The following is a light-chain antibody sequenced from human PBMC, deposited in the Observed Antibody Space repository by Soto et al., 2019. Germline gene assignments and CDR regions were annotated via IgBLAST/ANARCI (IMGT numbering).Light chain of an antibody. CDR2: DVS. Sequence: QSVLTQPASVSGSPGQSITISCTGTSSDVGAYNYVSWYQHHPGKAPKLIIYDVSDRPSGVSNRFSASKSGSTASLTISGLQAEEEADYYCSSYTSSNTEVFGTGTKLTVL. V-gene: IGLV2-14*03. J-gene: IGLJ1*01. CDR3: SSYTSSNTEV. CDR1: SSDVGAYNY.